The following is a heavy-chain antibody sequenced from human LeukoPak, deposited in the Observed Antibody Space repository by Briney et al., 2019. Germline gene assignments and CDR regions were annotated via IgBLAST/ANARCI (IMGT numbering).Heavy chain of an antibody. V-gene: IGHV4-34*01. Sequence: SETLSLTCAVYGGSFSGYYWSWIRQPPGKGLEWIGEINHSGSTNYNPSLKSRVTISVDPSKNQFSLKLSSVTAADTAVYYCARSGYSYGYGTHFDYWGQGTLVTVSS. CDR1: GGSFSGYY. CDR2: INHSGST. D-gene: IGHD5-18*01. J-gene: IGHJ4*02. CDR3: ARSGYSYGYGTHFDY.